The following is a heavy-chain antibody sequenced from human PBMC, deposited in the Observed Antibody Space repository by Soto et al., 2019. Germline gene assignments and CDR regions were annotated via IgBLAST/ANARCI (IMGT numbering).Heavy chain of an antibody. J-gene: IGHJ5*02. CDR3: QHLQGLSCFHP. CDR1: GFSLSTSGVG. Sequence: GPTLVNHTQTLTLTCTVSGFSLSTSGVGVGWIRQPPGKALEWLALIYWNDDKRYSPALKTRLNITKDTSKNQVVISITNLDHVDTATYYCQHLQGLSCFHPWGQGNLVTVSS. D-gene: IGHD1-1*01. CDR2: IYWNDDK. V-gene: IGHV2-5*01.